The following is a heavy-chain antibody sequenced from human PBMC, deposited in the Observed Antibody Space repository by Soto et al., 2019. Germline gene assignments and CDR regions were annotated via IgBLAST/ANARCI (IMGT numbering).Heavy chain of an antibody. CDR3: ARYSCSSTSCYDWFDP. V-gene: IGHV6-1*01. CDR1: GDSVSNNSAT. CDR2: TYYRSKWYN. J-gene: IGHJ5*02. D-gene: IGHD2-2*01. Sequence: QVPLQQSGPGLVKPSQTLSLTCAISGDSVSNNSATWNWIRQSPSRGLEWLGRTYYRSKWYNDYAVSVKSRITINPDTSKNQFSLQLNSVTPEDTAVYYCARYSCSSTSCYDWFDPWGQGTLVTVSS.